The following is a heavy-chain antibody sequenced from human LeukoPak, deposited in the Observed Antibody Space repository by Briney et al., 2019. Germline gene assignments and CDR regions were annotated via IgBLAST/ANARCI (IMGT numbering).Heavy chain of an antibody. J-gene: IGHJ4*02. CDR3: AEDQKAYCGGDCYSGFDY. D-gene: IGHD2-21*02. Sequence: GRSLRLSCAASGFTFSSYGMHWVRQAPGKGLEWVAVISYDGSNKYYADSVKGRFTISRDNSKNTLYLQMNSLRAEDTAVYYCAEDQKAYCGGDCYSGFDYWGQGTLVTVSS. CDR2: ISYDGSNK. V-gene: IGHV3-30*18. CDR1: GFTFSSYG.